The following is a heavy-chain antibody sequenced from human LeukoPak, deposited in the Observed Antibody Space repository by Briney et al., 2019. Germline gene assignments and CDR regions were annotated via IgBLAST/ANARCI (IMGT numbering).Heavy chain of an antibody. CDR2: IIPIFGTA. J-gene: IGHJ3*02. Sequence: WTSVKVSCKASGGTFSSYAISWVRQAPGQGLEWMGRIIPIFGTANYAQKFQGRVTTTTDESTSTAYMELSSLRSEDTAVYYCARDNGSGYSYGLDRVAFDIWGQGTMVTVSS. CDR3: ARDNGSGYSYGLDRVAFDI. D-gene: IGHD5-18*01. CDR1: GGTFSSYA. V-gene: IGHV1-69*05.